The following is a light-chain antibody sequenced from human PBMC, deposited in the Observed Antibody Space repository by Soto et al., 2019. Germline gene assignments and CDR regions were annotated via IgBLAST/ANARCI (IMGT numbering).Light chain of an antibody. V-gene: IGLV2-8*01. CDR2: EVS. CDR1: SSDVGGYNF. Sequence: QSVLTQPPSASGSPGQSVSMSCTGTSSDVGGYNFVSWYQQHPGKAPKVLIYEVSQRPSGVPDRFSGSKSGNTASLTVSGLQAEDEAHYYCSSYTTSYFYVFGPGTKLTVL. CDR3: SSYTTSYFYV. J-gene: IGLJ1*01.